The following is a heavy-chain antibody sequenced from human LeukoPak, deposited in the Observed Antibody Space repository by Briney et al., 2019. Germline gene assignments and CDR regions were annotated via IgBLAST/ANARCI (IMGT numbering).Heavy chain of an antibody. D-gene: IGHD5-18*01. CDR3: ASGYSYGADY. CDR2: IYYSGST. Sequence: SETLSLTCTVSGGSISSSSYYWGWIRQPPGKGPEWIGSIYYSGSTYYNPSLKSRVTISVDTSKNQFSLKPSSVTAADTAVYYCASGYSYGADYWGQGTLVTVSS. J-gene: IGHJ4*02. CDR1: GGSISSSSYY. V-gene: IGHV4-39*01.